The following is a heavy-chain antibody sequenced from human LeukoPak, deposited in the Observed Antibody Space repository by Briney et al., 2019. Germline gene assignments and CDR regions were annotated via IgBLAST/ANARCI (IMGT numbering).Heavy chain of an antibody. CDR2: IYYSGST. CDR3: ARRWSGSYGYNWFDP. D-gene: IGHD1-26*01. J-gene: IGHJ5*02. V-gene: IGHV4-39*07. CDR1: GGSISNSSYY. Sequence: SETLSFTCTVSGGSISNSSYYWGWIRQPRGKGLEWIGSIYYSGSTYYNPSLKSRVTISVDTTKNQFSLKLSSVTAADTAVYYCARRWSGSYGYNWFDPWGQGTLVTVSS.